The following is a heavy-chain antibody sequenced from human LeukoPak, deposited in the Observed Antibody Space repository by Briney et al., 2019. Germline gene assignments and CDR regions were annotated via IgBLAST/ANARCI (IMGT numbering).Heavy chain of an antibody. CDR2: IYYSGST. J-gene: IGHJ4*02. Sequence: PSETLSLTCTVSGGSISSYYWSWIRQPPGKGLEWIGYIYYSGSTNYNPSLKSRVTISVDTSKNQFSLKLSSVTAADTAVYYCAREGAAGTRDFDYWGQGTLVTVSS. D-gene: IGHD6-13*01. CDR1: GGSISSYY. V-gene: IGHV4-59*01. CDR3: AREGAAGTRDFDY.